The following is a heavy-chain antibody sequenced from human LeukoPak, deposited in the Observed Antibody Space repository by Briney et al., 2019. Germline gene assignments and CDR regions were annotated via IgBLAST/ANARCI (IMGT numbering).Heavy chain of an antibody. V-gene: IGHV4-59*01. CDR3: ARVDIRHDFWSGPGRRYFDY. Sequence: SETLSLTCAVYGGSFSGYYWGWIRQPPGKGLEWIGYIYYSGSTNYNPSLKSRVTISVDTSKNQFSLKLSSVTAADTAVYYCARVDIRHDFWSGPGRRYFDYWGQGTLVTVSS. CDR1: GGSFSGYY. J-gene: IGHJ4*02. D-gene: IGHD3-3*01. CDR2: IYYSGST.